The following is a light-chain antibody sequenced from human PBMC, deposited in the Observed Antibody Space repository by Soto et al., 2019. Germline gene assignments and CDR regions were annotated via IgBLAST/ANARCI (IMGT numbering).Light chain of an antibody. CDR2: DNN. CDR3: GTWDSSLSAGWGV. J-gene: IGLJ2*01. CDR1: SSDIGNNY. V-gene: IGLV1-51*01. Sequence: QAVVTQPPSVSAAPGQKVTISCSGSSSDIGNNYVSWYQHLPGTAPKLLIYDNNKRPSGIPDRFSGSKSGTSATLGITGLQAGDEADYYCGTWDSSLSAGWGVFGGGTQLTVL.